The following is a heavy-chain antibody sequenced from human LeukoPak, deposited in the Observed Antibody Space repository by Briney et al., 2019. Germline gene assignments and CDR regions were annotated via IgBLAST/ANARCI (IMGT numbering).Heavy chain of an antibody. CDR3: AKAIIVGDTTGDAFDI. CDR2: ISWYSGSI. J-gene: IGHJ3*02. D-gene: IGHD1-26*01. V-gene: IGHV3-9*01. Sequence: PGGSLSLSCAASGFTFSSYAMHWVRQAPGKGLEWVSCISWYSGSIGYADSVKGRFTISRDNAKNSLYLQMNSLRAEDTALYYCAKAIIVGDTTGDAFDIWGQGTMVTVSS. CDR1: GFTFSSYA.